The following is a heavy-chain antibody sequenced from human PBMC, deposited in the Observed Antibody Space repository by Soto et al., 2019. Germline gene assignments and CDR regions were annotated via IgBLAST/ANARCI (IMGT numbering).Heavy chain of an antibody. CDR1: GGTFSSYT. J-gene: IGHJ4*02. CDR2: IIPILGIA. D-gene: IGHD3-3*01. CDR3: AGEASDYYFDS. Sequence: GASVKVSCKASGGTFSSYTISWVRQAPGQGLEWMGRIIPILGIANYAQKFQGRVTITADKSTSTAYMELSSLRSEDTAEYYYAGEASDYYFDSWGQGTLVTVSS. V-gene: IGHV1-69*04.